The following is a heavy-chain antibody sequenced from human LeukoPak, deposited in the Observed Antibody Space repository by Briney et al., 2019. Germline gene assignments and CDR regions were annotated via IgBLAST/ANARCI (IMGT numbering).Heavy chain of an antibody. CDR1: GYTFTNYA. V-gene: IGHV1-3*01. J-gene: IGHJ4*02. CDR2: INAGNGNT. CDR3: ARYSGSFEGFDY. Sequence: ASVKVSCKASGYTFTNYAMHWVRQAPGQRLEGMGWINAGNGNTKYSQKFQGRVTITGDTSASTAYMELSSVRSEDTAVYYCARYSGSFEGFDYWGQGTLVTVSS. D-gene: IGHD1-26*01.